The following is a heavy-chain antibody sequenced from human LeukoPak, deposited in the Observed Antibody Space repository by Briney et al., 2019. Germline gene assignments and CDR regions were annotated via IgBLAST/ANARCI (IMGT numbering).Heavy chain of an antibody. Sequence: ASVKVSCKASGYSFTGYYIHWVRQAPGQGLEWMGWINPDGNVTKSAQKFQGRVTMTTDKSINTVFMELSGLTSDDTALYYCARGPNHYYYMDFWGKGTTVSVSS. CDR1: GYSFTGYY. D-gene: IGHD2-8*01. CDR2: INPDGNVT. CDR3: ARGPNHYYYMDF. V-gene: IGHV1-2*02. J-gene: IGHJ6*03.